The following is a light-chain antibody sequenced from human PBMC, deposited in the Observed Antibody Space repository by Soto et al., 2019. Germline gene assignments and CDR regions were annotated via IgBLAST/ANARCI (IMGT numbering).Light chain of an antibody. J-gene: IGLJ2*01. V-gene: IGLV2-14*01. Sequence: QSALTQPASVSGSPGQSITISCTGTSSDVGFYNYVSWYQQHPGKAPKLMIYEVSYRPSGVSNRFSGSKSGNTASLTISGLQAEDEADYYCSSYTISTTLFGGGTKLTVL. CDR2: EVS. CDR3: SSYTISTTL. CDR1: SSDVGFYNY.